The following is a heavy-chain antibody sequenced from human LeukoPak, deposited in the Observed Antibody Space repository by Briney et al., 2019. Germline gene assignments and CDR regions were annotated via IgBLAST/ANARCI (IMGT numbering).Heavy chain of an antibody. CDR2: IYYSGST. CDR3: ARPAAAGQLLNWFDP. D-gene: IGHD6-13*01. J-gene: IGHJ5*02. CDR1: GGSISSYY. Sequence: SETLSLTCTVSGGSISSYYWSWIRQPPGKGLEWIGYIYYSGSTNYNPSLKSRVTISVDTSKNRFSLKLSSVTAADTAVYYCARPAAAGQLLNWFDPWGQGTLVTVSS. V-gene: IGHV4-59*08.